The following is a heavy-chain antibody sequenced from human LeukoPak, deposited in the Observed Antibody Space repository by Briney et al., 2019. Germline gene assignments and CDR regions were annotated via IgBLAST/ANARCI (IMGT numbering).Heavy chain of an antibody. V-gene: IGHV4-34*01. Sequence: PSETLSLTCAVYGGSFSGYYWSWIRQPPGKGLEWIGEINHSGSTNYNPSLKSRVTISVDTSKNQFSLKLSSVTAADTAVYCCAGHRNWGQGTLVTVSS. CDR1: GGSFSGYY. CDR2: INHSGST. CDR3: AGHRN. J-gene: IGHJ4*02.